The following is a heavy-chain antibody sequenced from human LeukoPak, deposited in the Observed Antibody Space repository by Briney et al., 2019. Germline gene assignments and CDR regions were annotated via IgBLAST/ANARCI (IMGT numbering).Heavy chain of an antibody. J-gene: IGHJ4*02. CDR3: VSSLGGNYN. CDR1: GFTFSNYW. Sequence: GGSLRLSCAASGFTFSNYWMHWVRQASGKGLVRVSRIYKDGSSTNYADSVKGRFTISRDNAKNTLYLQMNSLRAEDTAVYYCVSSLGGNYNWGQGTLVTVSS. CDR2: IYKDGSST. D-gene: IGHD5-24*01. V-gene: IGHV3-74*01.